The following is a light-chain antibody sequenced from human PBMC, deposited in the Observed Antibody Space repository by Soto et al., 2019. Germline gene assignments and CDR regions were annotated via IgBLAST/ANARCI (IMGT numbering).Light chain of an antibody. CDR1: SSNIGTYG. J-gene: IGLJ3*02. CDR2: YDN. Sequence: QSVLTQPPSVSEAPRQRVTISCSGSSSNIGTYGVSWFQQLPGKAPKLLIFYDNELPSGVSDRFSGSKSGTSASLAISGLQSEDEADYFCGTWDDNLNGWVFGGGTKLTVL. V-gene: IGLV1-36*01. CDR3: GTWDDNLNGWV.